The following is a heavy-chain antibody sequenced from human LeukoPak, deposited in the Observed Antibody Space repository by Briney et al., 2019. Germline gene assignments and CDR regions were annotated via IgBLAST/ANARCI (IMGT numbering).Heavy chain of an antibody. CDR1: GFTFSSYA. Sequence: GGSLRLSCAASGFTFSSYAMSWVRQAPGKGLEWVSAISGSGGSTYYADSVKGRFTISRDNSKNTLYLQMNSLRAEDTAVYYCAKDRRMGYYDSSGYPFDYWGQGTLVTVSS. V-gene: IGHV3-23*01. D-gene: IGHD3-22*01. CDR3: AKDRRMGYYDSSGYPFDY. CDR2: ISGSGGST. J-gene: IGHJ4*02.